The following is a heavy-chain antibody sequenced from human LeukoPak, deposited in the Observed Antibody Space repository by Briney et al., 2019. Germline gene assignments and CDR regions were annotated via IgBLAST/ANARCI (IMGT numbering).Heavy chain of an antibody. V-gene: IGHV1-18*04. CDR2: ISAYNGNT. CDR3: ARDPNGRTNYYYYGMDV. CDR1: GYTFTSYG. J-gene: IGHJ6*04. Sequence: ASVKVSCKASGYTFTSYGISWVRQAPGQGLEWMGWISAYNGNTNYAQKLQGRVTMTTDTSTSTAYMELRSLRSDDTAVYYCARDPNGRTNYYYYGMDVWGKETTVTVSS. D-gene: IGHD1-7*01.